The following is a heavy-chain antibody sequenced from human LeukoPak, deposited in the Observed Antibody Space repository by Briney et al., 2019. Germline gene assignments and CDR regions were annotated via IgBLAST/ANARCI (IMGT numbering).Heavy chain of an antibody. CDR2: IKYDETEK. V-gene: IGHV3-7*01. D-gene: IGHD3-22*01. J-gene: IGHJ3*01. Sequence: GGSLRLSCAASGLIFSSYWMSWVRQAPGKGLEWVANIKYDETEKYYVDSVKGRFTISRDNAKSSLYLQMNGLRAEDTAVYYCARLHNSGYSINWGQGTMVTVSS. CDR1: GLIFSSYW. CDR3: ARLHNSGYSIN.